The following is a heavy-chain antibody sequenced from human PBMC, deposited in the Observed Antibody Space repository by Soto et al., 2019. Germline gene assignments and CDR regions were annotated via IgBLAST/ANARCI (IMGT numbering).Heavy chain of an antibody. CDR3: ARHPGRFCSGDNCYSFTDYY. CDR2: VYSGST. V-gene: IGHV4-59*08. D-gene: IGHD2-15*01. Sequence: PSETLSLTCTVSGGSISHYYWTWIRQPPGKGLEWIGYVYSGSTSYNPSLKSRVTMSVDTSKNQFSLKLTSVTAADTAVYYCARHPGRFCSGDNCYSFTDYYWGQETLVTVSS. CDR1: GGSISHYY. J-gene: IGHJ4*02.